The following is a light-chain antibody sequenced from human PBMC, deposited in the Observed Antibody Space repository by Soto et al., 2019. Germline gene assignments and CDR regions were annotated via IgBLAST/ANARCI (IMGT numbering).Light chain of an antibody. CDR1: SSDLGGLNY. Sequence: QSALTQPASVSGSPGQSITIPCSGRSSDLGGLNYVSWYQQHPGKVPKLIIYKVDNRPSGISDRFSASKSGNTASLTISALQAEDEAHYYCSSYTTVPSPQWVFAGGPKLTVI. CDR2: KVD. V-gene: IGLV2-14*01. CDR3: SSYTTVPSPQWV. J-gene: IGLJ3*02.